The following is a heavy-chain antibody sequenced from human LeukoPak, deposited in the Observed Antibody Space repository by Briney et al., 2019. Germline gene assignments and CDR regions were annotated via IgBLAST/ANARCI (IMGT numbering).Heavy chain of an antibody. J-gene: IGHJ4*02. CDR3: ARFRTDDTSGYYGGSFDY. Sequence: PSETLSLTCTVSGGSISSGSYYWSWIRQPAGKGLEWIGRIYSSGSTNYNPSLKSRVTISVDTSKNQFSLKLSSVTAADTAVYYCARFRTDDTSGYYGGSFDYWGQGTLVTVSS. V-gene: IGHV4-61*02. CDR1: GGSISSGSYY. CDR2: IYSSGST. D-gene: IGHD3-22*01.